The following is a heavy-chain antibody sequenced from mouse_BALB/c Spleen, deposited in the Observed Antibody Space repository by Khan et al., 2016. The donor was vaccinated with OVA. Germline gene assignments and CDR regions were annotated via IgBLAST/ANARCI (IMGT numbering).Heavy chain of an antibody. CDR2: FYPGRGNT. CDR1: GYTFTDYY. J-gene: IGHJ3*01. CDR3: ARRNYFGYTFAY. V-gene: IGHV1-77*01. Sequence: QVQLQQSGAELARPGASVKLSCKASGYTFTDYYINWVKQRTGQGLEWIGEFYPGRGNTYYNEKFKGKATLTADKSSSTAYMQLSSLTSEDSAVFCCARRNYFGYTFAYWGQGTLVTVSA. D-gene: IGHD1-2*01.